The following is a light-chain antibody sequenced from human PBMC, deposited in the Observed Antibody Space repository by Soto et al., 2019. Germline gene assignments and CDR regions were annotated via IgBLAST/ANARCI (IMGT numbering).Light chain of an antibody. CDR3: QQYNDWPPA. J-gene: IGKJ4*01. CDR1: QSVSSSY. V-gene: IGKV3-15*01. CDR2: GAS. Sequence: EIELMQSPGTLSLSPGERATLSCRASQSVSSSYLAWYQQKPGQAPRFLIYGASTRATGIPARFRGSGSGTEFTLTIDSLQSEDFAVYYCQQYNDWPPAFGGGTKVDIK.